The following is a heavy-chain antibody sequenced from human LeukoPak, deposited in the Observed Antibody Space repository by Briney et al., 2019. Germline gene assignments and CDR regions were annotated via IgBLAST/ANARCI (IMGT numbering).Heavy chain of an antibody. J-gene: IGHJ3*02. D-gene: IGHD6-13*01. Sequence: GRSLRLSCAASGFTFSSYAMHWVRQAPGKGLGWVAVISYDGSNKYYADSVKGRFTISRDNSKNTLYLQMNSLRAEDTAVYYCASGADSSSWDYGAFDIWGQGTMVTVSS. CDR3: ASGADSSSWDYGAFDI. CDR2: ISYDGSNK. CDR1: GFTFSSYA. V-gene: IGHV3-30-3*01.